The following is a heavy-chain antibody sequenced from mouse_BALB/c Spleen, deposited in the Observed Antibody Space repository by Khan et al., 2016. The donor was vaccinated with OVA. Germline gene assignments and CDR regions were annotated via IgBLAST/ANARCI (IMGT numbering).Heavy chain of an antibody. V-gene: IGHV1S81*02. CDR3: ARIKKIVATYFDY. CDR2: TNPTNGRT. J-gene: IGHJ2*01. CDR1: GYTFTSYW. Sequence: QVQLQQPGAELVKAGASVKMSCKASGYTFTSYWMHWVKQRLGQGLEWFAETNPTNGRTYYNEKFKSKATLTVDKSSSIAYVLLSGPTFEDSAVYYCARIKKIVATYFDYWGQGTTLTVSS. D-gene: IGHD1-1*01.